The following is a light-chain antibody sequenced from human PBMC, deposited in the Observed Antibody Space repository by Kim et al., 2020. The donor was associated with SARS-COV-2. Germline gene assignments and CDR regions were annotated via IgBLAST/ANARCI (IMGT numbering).Light chain of an antibody. J-gene: IGKJ2*01. CDR3: QQGYRTPVT. CDR2: TAT. CDR1: QYISNH. V-gene: IGKV1-39*01. Sequence: DIQMTQSPSSLPASVGDRVTITCRASQYISNHLNWYQHKPGKGPQLLIYTATSLQRGVPSRFSGGGSGTDFTLTISSLQPEDFATYYCQQGYRTPVTFGQGTKLEI.